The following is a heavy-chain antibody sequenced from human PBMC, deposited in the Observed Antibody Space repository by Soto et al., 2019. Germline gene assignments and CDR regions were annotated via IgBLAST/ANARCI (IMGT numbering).Heavy chain of an antibody. D-gene: IGHD2-15*01. Sequence: GGSLRLSCAASGFTFNNYGMHWVRQAPGKGLEWVVVISFDGRNTDYLDSVKGRFTISRDNAKNSLYLQMNSLRAEDTAVYYCARDGCSGSNCLNWFDPWGQGTLVTVSS. CDR1: GFTFNNYG. CDR3: ARDGCSGSNCLNWFDP. CDR2: ISFDGRNT. V-gene: IGHV3-30*03. J-gene: IGHJ5*02.